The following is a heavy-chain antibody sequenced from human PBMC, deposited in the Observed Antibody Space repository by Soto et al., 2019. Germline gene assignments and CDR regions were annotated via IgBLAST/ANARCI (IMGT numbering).Heavy chain of an antibody. J-gene: IGHJ4*02. Sequence: GGSLRLSCAASGFTFSSYGMHWVRQAPGKGLERVAVISYDGSKKYYADSVKGRFTISRDNSKKTLYLQMNSLRAEDTAVYYCARDLPTGYFGWLPWSRGIEYWGQGALVATSP. CDR3: ARDLPTGYFGWLPWSRGIEY. CDR1: GFTFSSYG. CDR2: ISYDGSKK. D-gene: IGHD3-9*01. V-gene: IGHV3-30-3*01.